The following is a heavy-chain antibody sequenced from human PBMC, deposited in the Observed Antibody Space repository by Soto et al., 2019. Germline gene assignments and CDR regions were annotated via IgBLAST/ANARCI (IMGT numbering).Heavy chain of an antibody. CDR3: AKDRGRYCSGGSCHLFDY. Sequence: QVQLVESGGGVVQPGRSLRLCCAASGFTFSSYVMHWVRQAPGKGLEWVAVISYDGTNKYYADSVKGRFTISRDNSKNTLYLQMNSLRAEDTAVYYCAKDRGRYCSGGSCHLFDYWGQGTLVTVSS. CDR1: GFTFSSYV. D-gene: IGHD2-15*01. J-gene: IGHJ4*02. V-gene: IGHV3-30*18. CDR2: ISYDGTNK.